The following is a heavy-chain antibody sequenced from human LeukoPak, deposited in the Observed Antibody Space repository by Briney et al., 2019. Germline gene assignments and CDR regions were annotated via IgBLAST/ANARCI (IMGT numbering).Heavy chain of an antibody. CDR2: ISYDGSNK. Sequence: PGGSLRLSCAASGFTFSSYAMHWVRQAPGKGLEWVAVISYDGSNKYYADSVKGRFTISRDNSKNTLYLQMNSLRAEDTAVYYCAKEAPMYVVPAHFDYWGQGTLVTVSS. CDR1: GFTFSSYA. D-gene: IGHD2-2*01. J-gene: IGHJ4*02. CDR3: AKEAPMYVVPAHFDY. V-gene: IGHV3-30-3*01.